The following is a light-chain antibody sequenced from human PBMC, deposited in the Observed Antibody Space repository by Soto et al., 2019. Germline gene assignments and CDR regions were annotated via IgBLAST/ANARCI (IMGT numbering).Light chain of an antibody. J-gene: IGKJ1*01. CDR1: QSISSW. Sequence: IRLTQSPSTQSASVGDRVTXTCRASQSISSWLAWYQQKPGKAHKLXIYDAYSLESGVQSRFSGSGSGTEFTLTIRSLQPDDFATYYCKQYNSYPRTFGQGTKVDIK. CDR3: KQYNSYPRT. V-gene: IGKV1-5*01. CDR2: DAY.